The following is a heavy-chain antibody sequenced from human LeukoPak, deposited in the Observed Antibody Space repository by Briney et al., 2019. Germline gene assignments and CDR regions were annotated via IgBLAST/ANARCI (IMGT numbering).Heavy chain of an antibody. CDR1: GFTFSSYA. CDR2: ISGSGGST. V-gene: IGHV3-23*01. CDR3: AKDLRAIVGATH. J-gene: IGHJ4*02. D-gene: IGHD1-26*01. Sequence: GGSLRLSCAASGFTFSSYAMSWVRQALGRGLEWVSAISGSGGSTYYADSVKGRFTISRDNSKNTLYLQMNSLRAEDTAVYYCAKDLRAIVGATHWGQGTLVTVSS.